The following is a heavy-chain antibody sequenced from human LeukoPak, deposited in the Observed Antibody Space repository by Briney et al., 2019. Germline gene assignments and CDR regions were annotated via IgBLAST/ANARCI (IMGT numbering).Heavy chain of an antibody. J-gene: IGHJ6*02. CDR2: IYHSGST. CDR3: AHQWLRGRGMDV. D-gene: IGHD5-12*01. CDR1: GGSISSGGYS. Sequence: PSETLSLTCAVSGGSISSGGYSWSWIRQPPGKGLEWIGYIYHSGSTYYNPSLKSRVTISVDRSKNQFSLKLSSVTAADTAVYYCAHQWLRGRGMDVWGQGTTVTVSS. V-gene: IGHV4-30-2*01.